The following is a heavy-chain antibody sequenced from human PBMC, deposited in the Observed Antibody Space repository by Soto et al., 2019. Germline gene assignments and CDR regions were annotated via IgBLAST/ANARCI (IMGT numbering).Heavy chain of an antibody. J-gene: IGHJ6*02. CDR3: ARMGDVPYYYYGLDV. Sequence: QVQLVQSGAEVKKPGASVKVSCKASGYSFTRYGISWVRQAPGQGLEWMGWISGYNANTNYPENLQGRVTMTTDTSPRTGYMGVRNLISDDTAVYYCARMGDVPYYYYGLDVWGQGTTVTVSS. V-gene: IGHV1-18*01. CDR1: GYSFTRYG. CDR2: ISGYNANT. D-gene: IGHD3-16*01.